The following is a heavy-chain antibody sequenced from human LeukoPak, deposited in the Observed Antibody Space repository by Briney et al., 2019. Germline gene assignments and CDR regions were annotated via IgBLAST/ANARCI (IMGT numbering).Heavy chain of an antibody. Sequence: ASVKVSCKASGYTFTGYYMHWVRQAPGQGLERMGWINPNSGGTNYAQKFQGRVTMTRDTSISTAYMELSRLRSDDTAVYYCARGQYSSSPDDAFDIWGQGTMVTVSS. V-gene: IGHV1-2*02. D-gene: IGHD6-6*01. CDR2: INPNSGGT. CDR1: GYTFTGYY. J-gene: IGHJ3*02. CDR3: ARGQYSSSPDDAFDI.